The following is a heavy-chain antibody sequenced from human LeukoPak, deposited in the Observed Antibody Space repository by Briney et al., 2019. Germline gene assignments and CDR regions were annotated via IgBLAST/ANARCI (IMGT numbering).Heavy chain of an antibody. J-gene: IGHJ4*02. D-gene: IGHD3-22*01. V-gene: IGHV3-23*01. Sequence: GGSLRLSCAASGFTFSNYAMSWVRQAPGKGLEWVSAISGNGGGTYYADSVKGRFTISRDNSKNTLYLQMKSLRAEDTAVYYCAKGTKVIVVDDYFDYWGQGTLVTVSS. CDR2: ISGNGGGT. CDR1: GFTFSNYA. CDR3: AKGTKVIVVDDYFDY.